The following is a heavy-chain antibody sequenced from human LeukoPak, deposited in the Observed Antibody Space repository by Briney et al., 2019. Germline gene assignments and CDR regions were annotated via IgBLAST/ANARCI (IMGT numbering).Heavy chain of an antibody. CDR1: GFTFRSYS. J-gene: IGHJ3*02. CDR2: ISSTSSTI. V-gene: IGHV3-48*02. Sequence: GGSLRLSCAASGFTFRSYSMHWVRQAPGKGLEWVSYISSTSSTIYYADSVKGRFTISRDNAKNSLYLQMNSLRDEDTAVYYCARAAPYYYDSSGYSAFDSWGQGTMVTVS. D-gene: IGHD3-22*01. CDR3: ARAAPYYYDSSGYSAFDS.